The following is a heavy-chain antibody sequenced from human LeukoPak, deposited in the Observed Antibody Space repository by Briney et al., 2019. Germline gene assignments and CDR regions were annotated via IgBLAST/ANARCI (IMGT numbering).Heavy chain of an antibody. D-gene: IGHD6-19*01. CDR2: IWYDGSNK. CDR1: GFTFSSYG. Sequence: GGSLRLSCAASGFTFSSYGMHWVRQAPGKGLEWVAVIWYDGSNKYYADSVKGRFTISRDNSKNTLYLQMNSLRAEDTAVYYCARGRWGSGSQAHYWGQGTLVTVSS. J-gene: IGHJ4*02. V-gene: IGHV3-33*01. CDR3: ARGRWGSGSQAHY.